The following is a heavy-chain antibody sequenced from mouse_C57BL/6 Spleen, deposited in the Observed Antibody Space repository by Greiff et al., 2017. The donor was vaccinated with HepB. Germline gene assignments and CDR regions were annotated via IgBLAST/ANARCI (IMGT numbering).Heavy chain of an antibody. CDR3: ARWIYYDYDDAMDY. D-gene: IGHD2-4*01. J-gene: IGHJ4*01. CDR2: IHPNSGST. CDR1: GYTFTSYW. V-gene: IGHV1-64*01. Sequence: VQLQQPGAELVKPGASVKLSCKASGYTFTSYWMHWVKQRPGQGLEWIGMIHPNSGSTNYNEKFKSKATLTVDKSSSTAYMQLSSLTSEDSAVYYCARWIYYDYDDAMDYWGQGTSVTVSS.